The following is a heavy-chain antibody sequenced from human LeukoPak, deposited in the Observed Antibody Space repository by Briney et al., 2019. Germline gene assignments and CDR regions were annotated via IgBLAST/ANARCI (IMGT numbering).Heavy chain of an antibody. CDR3: AREGSAAVSGLDY. CDR1: GGTFSSYA. J-gene: IGHJ4*02. Sequence: ASVKVSCKASGGTFSSYAISWVRQAPGQGLEWMGGIIPIFGAANYAQKFQGRVTITADESTSTAYMELSSLRSEDTAVYYCAREGSAAVSGLDYWGQGTLVTVSS. CDR2: IIPIFGAA. V-gene: IGHV1-69*13. D-gene: IGHD6-13*01.